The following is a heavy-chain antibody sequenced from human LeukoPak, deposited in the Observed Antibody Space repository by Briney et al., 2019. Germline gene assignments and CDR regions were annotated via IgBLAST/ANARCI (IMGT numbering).Heavy chain of an antibody. CDR2: IFTSGST. D-gene: IGHD6-6*01. CDR3: ARDSSSPRVKYFQH. CDR1: GGSIRTGSYY. J-gene: IGHJ1*01. V-gene: IGHV4-61*02. Sequence: PSETLSLTCTVSGGSIRTGSYYWSWIRQPAGKELQWIGRIFTSGSTNYNPSLTSRVTISVDTSKNQFSLKLSSVTAADTAVYYCARDSSSPRVKYFQHWGQGTLVTVSS.